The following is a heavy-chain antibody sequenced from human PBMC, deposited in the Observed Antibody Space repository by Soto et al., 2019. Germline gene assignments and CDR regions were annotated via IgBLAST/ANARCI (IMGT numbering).Heavy chain of an antibody. CDR2: IDPSDSQT. J-gene: IGHJ4*02. CDR1: GYIFAGYW. CDR3: ARQIYDSDAGPNFQYYFDS. V-gene: IGHV5-10-1*01. D-gene: IGHD5-12*01. Sequence: LKISCKGSGYIFAGYWITWVRQKPGKGVAWMGRIDPSDSQTYYSPSFRGHVTISVTKSITTVFLQWSSLRAWDTAMYYCARQIYDSDAGPNFQYYFDSWGQGTPGTVSS.